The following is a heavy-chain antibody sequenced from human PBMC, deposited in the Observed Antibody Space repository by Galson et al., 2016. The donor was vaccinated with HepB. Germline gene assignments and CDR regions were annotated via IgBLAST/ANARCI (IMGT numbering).Heavy chain of an antibody. J-gene: IGHJ3*02. CDR2: ISGSGGST. V-gene: IGHV3-23*01. CDR3: AREGFGGFDI. D-gene: IGHD4-23*01. Sequence: SLRLSCAASGFTFSSYALSWVRQAPGKGLAWVSTISGSGGSTYYADSVKGRFTISRDNAKNSLYLQMNSLRAEDTAVYYCAREGFGGFDIWGQGTLVTVSS. CDR1: GFTFSSYA.